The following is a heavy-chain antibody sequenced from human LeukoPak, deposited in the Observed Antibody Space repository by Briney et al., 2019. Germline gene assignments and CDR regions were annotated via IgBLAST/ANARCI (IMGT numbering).Heavy chain of an antibody. CDR2: IIPIFGTA. D-gene: IGHD3-16*01. CDR3: ARDGRGRFGGFDY. J-gene: IGHJ4*02. CDR1: GGTFSSYA. Sequence: SEKVSCKASGGTFSSYAISWVRQAPGQGLEWMGGIIPIFGTANYAQKFQGRVTITTDESTSTAYMELSSLRSEDTAVYYCARDGRGRFGGFDYWGQRTLVTVSS. V-gene: IGHV1-69*05.